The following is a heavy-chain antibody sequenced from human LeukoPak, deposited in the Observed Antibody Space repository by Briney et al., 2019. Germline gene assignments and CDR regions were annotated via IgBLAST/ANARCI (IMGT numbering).Heavy chain of an antibody. CDR2: ISYDGSNK. Sequence: PGGSLRLSCAASGFTFSSYAMHWVRQAPGKGLEWVAVISYDGSNKYYADSVKGRFTTSRDNSKNTLYLQMNSLRAEDTAVYYCARIGSGSPLGYWGQGTLVTVSS. CDR3: ARIGSGSPLGY. V-gene: IGHV3-30*04. D-gene: IGHD3-10*01. CDR1: GFTFSSYA. J-gene: IGHJ4*02.